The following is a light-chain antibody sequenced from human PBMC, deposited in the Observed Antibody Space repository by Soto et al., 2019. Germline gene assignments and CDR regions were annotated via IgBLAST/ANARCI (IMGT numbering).Light chain of an antibody. CDR3: CSYAGSRTYWV. Sequence: QSVLTQPASVSGSPGQSITISCTGTSSEVGSYNLVSWYQQHPRKAPKLLIYEDIKRHSGVSTRFSGSKSGNTASLTISWLQAEDEADYYCCSYAGSRTYWVFGGGTKVTVL. CDR1: SSEVGSYNL. J-gene: IGLJ3*02. V-gene: IGLV2-23*01. CDR2: EDI.